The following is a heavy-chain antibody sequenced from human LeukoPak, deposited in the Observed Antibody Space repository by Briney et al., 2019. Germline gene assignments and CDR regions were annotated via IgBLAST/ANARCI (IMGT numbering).Heavy chain of an antibody. J-gene: IGHJ4*02. V-gene: IGHV3-23*01. CDR2: VSDAGGSA. D-gene: IGHD3-10*01. Sequence: PGGSLRLSCVASGFSFSAFAMTWVRQAPGKGLEWVSSVSDAGGSAYYADSVRGHFIISRDNSKNTLYLQMNSLRAEDTAVYYCAKSGGSGYFYLFDYWGRGTLVTVSS. CDR1: GFSFSAFA. CDR3: AKSGGSGYFYLFDY.